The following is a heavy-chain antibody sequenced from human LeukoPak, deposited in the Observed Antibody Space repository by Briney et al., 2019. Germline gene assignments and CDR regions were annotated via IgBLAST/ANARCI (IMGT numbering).Heavy chain of an antibody. D-gene: IGHD3-16*01. CDR2: IKEDGSEK. Sequence: GGSLRLSCAASGFTFSNYWMSWVRQAPGKGLEWVANIKEDGSEKYYVDSVEGRFTISRDNGKNSLYLQMNSLRVEDTAVYYCARGGLRYFALWGQGALVTVSS. J-gene: IGHJ5*02. CDR1: GFTFSNYW. CDR3: ARGGLRYFAL. V-gene: IGHV3-7*04.